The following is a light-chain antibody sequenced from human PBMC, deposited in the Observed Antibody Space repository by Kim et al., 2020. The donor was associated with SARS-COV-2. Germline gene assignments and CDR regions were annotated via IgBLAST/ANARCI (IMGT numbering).Light chain of an antibody. CDR1: QGIASW. J-gene: IGKJ5*01. CDR2: AAS. Sequence: DVQMTQSPSSVSASVGDRVTITCRASQGIASWLAWYQEKPGKAPKLLIYAASSLPGGVPSRFSGSGSGTDFTLTISSLQPEDSATYYCQQSNNFPITFGQGTRLEIK. CDR3: QQSNNFPIT. V-gene: IGKV1-12*01.